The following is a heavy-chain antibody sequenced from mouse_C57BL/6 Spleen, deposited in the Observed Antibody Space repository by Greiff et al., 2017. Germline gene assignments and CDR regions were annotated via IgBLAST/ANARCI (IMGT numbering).Heavy chain of an antibody. CDR1: GFTFSSYA. CDR2: ISSGGDHS. V-gene: IGHV5-9-1*02. CDR3: TRYYSVYGFAD. D-gene: IGHD2-13*01. J-gene: IGHJ3*01. Sequence: EVHLLESGEGLVKPGGSLKLSCAASGFTFSSYAMSWVRQTPEQRLEWVAYISSGGDHSYYADTVKGRFTISRDNARNTLYLQLSRLKSEDTAIYYRTRYYSVYGFADWGQGTLVTVSA.